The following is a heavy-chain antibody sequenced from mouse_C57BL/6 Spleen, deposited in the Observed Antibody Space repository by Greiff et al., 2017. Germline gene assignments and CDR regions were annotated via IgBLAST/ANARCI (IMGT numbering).Heavy chain of an antibody. CDR2: ISSGGDSI. CDR3: TREAGTRYFDV. D-gene: IGHD4-1*01. CDR1: GFTFSSYA. Sequence: EVMLVESGAGLVKPGGSLKLSCAASGFTFSSYAMSWVRQTPEKRLEWVAYISSGGDSIYYADTVTGRFTISRDNARNTLYLQMSSLKSEDTAMYYCTREAGTRYFDVWGTGTTVTVAS. V-gene: IGHV5-9-1*02. J-gene: IGHJ1*03.